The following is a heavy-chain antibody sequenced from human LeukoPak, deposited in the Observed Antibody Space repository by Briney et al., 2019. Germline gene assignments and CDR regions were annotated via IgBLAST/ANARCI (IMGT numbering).Heavy chain of an antibody. V-gene: IGHV3-30-3*01. J-gene: IGHJ6*02. CDR2: ISYDGSNK. Sequence: GGSLRLSCAASGFTFSSYAMHWVRQAPGKGLEWVAVISYDGSNKYYADSVKGRFTISRDSSKNTLYLQMNSLRAEDTAVYYCARDRDYNFYYGMDVWGQGNTVTVSS. CDR1: GFTFSSYA. CDR3: ARDRDYNFYYGMDV.